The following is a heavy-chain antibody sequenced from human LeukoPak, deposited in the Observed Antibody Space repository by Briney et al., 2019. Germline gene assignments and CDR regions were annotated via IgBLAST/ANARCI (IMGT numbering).Heavy chain of an antibody. V-gene: IGHV3-30*18. D-gene: IGHD2-2*01. J-gene: IGHJ4*02. CDR3: AKEGTAQISTWYDY. CDR1: GVTLSSYG. CDR2: ISYDGSTK. Sequence: PGRSLRLSCAVSGVTLSSYGMHWVRQAPGKGLEWVAVISYDGSTKYYSDSVKDRFTISRDNSKNTLYLQMNSLRDEDTAVYYCAKEGTAQISTWYDYWGQGTLVTVSS.